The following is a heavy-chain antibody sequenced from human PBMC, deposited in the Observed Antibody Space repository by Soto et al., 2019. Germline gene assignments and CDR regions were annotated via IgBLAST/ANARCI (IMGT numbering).Heavy chain of an antibody. CDR3: ARSVPPRWLQFGY. CDR1: NGSINGYY. CDR2: VYYTGST. Sequence: QVQLQEAGAGLVKASETLSLTCTVSNGSINGYYWSWIRQPPGQGLEWIGYVYYTGSTTYNPYLKSRVTMSVDSSKNQFSLRLSSVTASDTAMYYCARSVPPRWLQFGYWGQGSLVTVSS. J-gene: IGHJ4*02. D-gene: IGHD6-19*01. V-gene: IGHV4-59*01.